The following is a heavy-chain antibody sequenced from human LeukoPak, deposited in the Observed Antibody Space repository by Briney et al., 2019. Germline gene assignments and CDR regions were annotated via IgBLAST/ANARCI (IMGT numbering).Heavy chain of an antibody. CDR3: ARDPYSGNYGAYYYYYMDV. Sequence: SETLSLTCGVYGGSFNAYYWSWIRQPPGKGLEWIGEINHSGSTNYNPSLKSRVTISLDTSKSQFSLKLSSVTAADTAVYYCARDPYSGNYGAYYYYYMDVWGKGTTVTISS. J-gene: IGHJ6*03. V-gene: IGHV4-34*01. CDR1: GGSFNAYY. D-gene: IGHD1-26*01. CDR2: INHSGST.